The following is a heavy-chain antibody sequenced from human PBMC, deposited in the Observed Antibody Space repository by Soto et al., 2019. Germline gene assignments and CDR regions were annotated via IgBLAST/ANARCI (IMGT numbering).Heavy chain of an antibody. CDR2: IDSGAATI. Sequence: PGGSLRLSCAASGFTFSSYGMTWVRQAPGMGLEWVAHIDSGAATISYSDSVRGRFTISRDNAKNSVYLQMDSLRAEDTAIFYCATDPDGVYDFDYWGQGILVTVSS. D-gene: IGHD2-8*01. CDR3: ATDPDGVYDFDY. CDR1: GFTFSSYG. J-gene: IGHJ4*02. V-gene: IGHV3-48*04.